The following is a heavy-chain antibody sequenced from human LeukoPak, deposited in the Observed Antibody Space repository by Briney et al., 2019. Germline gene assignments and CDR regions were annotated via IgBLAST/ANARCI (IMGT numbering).Heavy chain of an antibody. D-gene: IGHD6-6*01. CDR2: IYYSGST. Sequence: SETLSLTCTVSGGSISSSSYYWGWIRQPPGKGLEWIGSIYYSGSTYYNPSLKSRVTISVDTSKNQFSLKLSSVTAADTAVYYCARQFRQLGNHWFDPWGQGTLVTVSS. CDR3: ARQFRQLGNHWFDP. CDR1: GGSISSSSYY. J-gene: IGHJ5*02. V-gene: IGHV4-39*01.